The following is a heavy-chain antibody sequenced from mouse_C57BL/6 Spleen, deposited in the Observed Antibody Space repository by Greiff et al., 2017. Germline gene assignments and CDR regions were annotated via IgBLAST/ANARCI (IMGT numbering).Heavy chain of an antibody. V-gene: IGHV1-52*01. J-gene: IGHJ3*01. CDR1: GYTFTSYW. D-gene: IGHD2-5*01. Sequence: QVQLQQPGAELVRPGSSVKLSCKASGYTFTSYWMHWVKQRPIQGLEWIGNIDPSDSDTHYNQKFKDKATLTVDKSSSTAYMQLSSLTSEDSAVYYCARSRDSNYWFACWGQGTLVTVSA. CDR3: ARSRDSNYWFAC. CDR2: IDPSDSDT.